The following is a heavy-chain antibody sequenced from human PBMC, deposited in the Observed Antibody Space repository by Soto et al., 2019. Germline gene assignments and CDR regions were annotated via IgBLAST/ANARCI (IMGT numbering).Heavy chain of an antibody. J-gene: IGHJ4*02. V-gene: IGHV3-48*01. CDR2: IRSSSSTI. Sequence: EVQLVESGGGLVQPGGSLRLSCAASGFTFSSYSMNWVRQAPGKGLEWVSYIRSSSSTIDYAESVKGRFTISRDNAKNSLYLQMNSLKAADTAVYYFARDTDIVATISLFAFGYRGQGTLVTVSP. CDR1: GFTFSSYS. D-gene: IGHD5-12*01. CDR3: ARDTDIVATISLFAFGY.